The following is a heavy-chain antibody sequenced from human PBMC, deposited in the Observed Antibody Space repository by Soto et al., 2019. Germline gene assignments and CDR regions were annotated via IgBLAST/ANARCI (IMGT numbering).Heavy chain of an antibody. CDR1: GGSISSYY. V-gene: IGHV4-59*01. CDR2: IYYRGST. CDR3: ARGVGDYYYYGMDV. J-gene: IGHJ6*02. Sequence: QVQLQESGPGLVKPSETLSLTCTVSGGSISSYYWSWIRQPPGKGLEWIGYIYYRGSTNYNPSLKRRVTKSVDTSKNQFSLKLSSVTAADTAVYYCARGVGDYYYYGMDVWGQGTTVTVSS. D-gene: IGHD3-16*01.